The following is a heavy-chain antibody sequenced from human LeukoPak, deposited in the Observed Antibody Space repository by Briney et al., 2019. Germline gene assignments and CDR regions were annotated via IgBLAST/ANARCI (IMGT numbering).Heavy chain of an antibody. D-gene: IGHD6-13*01. V-gene: IGHV3-30*02. Sequence: PGGSLRLSCAASGFIFSSYGMHWVRQAPGKGLEWVAFIRYDGSKKYYADSVKGRFTISRDNSKNTLYLQMNSLRSEDTAVYYCARGRAAAGTSRGPMPTPRPPDYWGQGTLVTVSS. J-gene: IGHJ4*02. CDR1: GFIFSSYG. CDR3: ARGRAAAGTSRGPMPTPRPPDY. CDR2: IRYDGSKK.